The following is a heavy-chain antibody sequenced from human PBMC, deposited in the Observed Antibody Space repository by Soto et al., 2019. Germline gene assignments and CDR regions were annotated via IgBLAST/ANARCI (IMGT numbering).Heavy chain of an antibody. V-gene: IGHV3-15*07. J-gene: IGHJ6*02. CDR2: VYTSAEGGAT. CDR3: TTGSVEGF. CDR1: GFSVTNVW. D-gene: IGHD2-15*01. Sequence: EVQLVDSGGGLVKPGGSLRLSCAASGFSVTNVWMNWVRQAPGKGLEWVGRVYTSAEGGATNYAAPVKGRFTISRDDSKNTVYLQMNSLMTEDTAVYYCTTGSVEGFWGQGTTVTVSS.